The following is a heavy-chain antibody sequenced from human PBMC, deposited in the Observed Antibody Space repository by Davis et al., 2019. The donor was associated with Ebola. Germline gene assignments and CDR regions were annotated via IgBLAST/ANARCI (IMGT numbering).Heavy chain of an antibody. CDR2: IYYSGST. Sequence: PSETLSLTCTVSGGSISTYYWIWIRQPPGKGLEWIGYIYYSGSTNYNPSLKSRVTISVDTSKNQFSLKLSSVTAADTAVYYCARGFLWFGELAAFDIWGQGTMVTVSS. CDR1: GGSISTYY. D-gene: IGHD3-10*01. J-gene: IGHJ3*02. CDR3: ARGFLWFGELAAFDI. V-gene: IGHV4-59*01.